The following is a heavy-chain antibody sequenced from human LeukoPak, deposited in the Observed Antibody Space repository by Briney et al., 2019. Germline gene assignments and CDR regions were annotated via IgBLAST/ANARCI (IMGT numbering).Heavy chain of an antibody. V-gene: IGHV4-34*01. Sequence: SETLSLTCAVYGGSFSGYYWSWIRQPPGKGLEWIGEINHSGSTNYNPSPTSRATISVDTSKNQFSLKLSSVTAADTAVYYCARGDAARRGTDYWGQGTLVTVSS. CDR2: INHSGST. J-gene: IGHJ4*02. CDR1: GGSFSGYY. CDR3: ARGDAARRGTDY. D-gene: IGHD6-6*01.